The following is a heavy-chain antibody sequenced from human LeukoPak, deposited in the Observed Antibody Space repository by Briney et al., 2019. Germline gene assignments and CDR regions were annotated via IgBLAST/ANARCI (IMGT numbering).Heavy chain of an antibody. CDR2: IKPKTDGETT. CDR1: GFTFSSYW. V-gene: IGHV3-15*07. J-gene: IGHJ4*02. Sequence: GGSLRLSCAASGFTFSSYWMNWVRQAPGKGLEWVGRIKPKTDGETTEYAAPVKDRFSISRDDSKSMMYLQMNSLRTEDTAVYYCITPLPYSAQGGQGTLVTVSS. CDR3: ITPLPYSAQ. D-gene: IGHD2-21*01.